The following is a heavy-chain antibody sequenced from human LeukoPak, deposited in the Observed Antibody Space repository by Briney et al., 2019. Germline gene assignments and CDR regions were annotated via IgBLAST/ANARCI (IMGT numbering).Heavy chain of an antibody. J-gene: IGHJ6*02. D-gene: IGHD1-14*01. CDR2: ISGSADNT. CDR1: GFIFDNYA. V-gene: IGHV3-23*01. Sequence: GGSLRLSCVASGFIFDNYALSWVRQAPGKGLEWVSGISGSADNTYYADSVKGRFTISRDNSKNTLYLQMNSLRAEDTAVYYCARLFRGINYGMDVWGQGTTVTVSS. CDR3: ARLFRGINYGMDV.